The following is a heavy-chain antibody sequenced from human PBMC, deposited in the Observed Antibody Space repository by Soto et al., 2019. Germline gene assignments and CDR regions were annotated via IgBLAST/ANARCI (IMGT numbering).Heavy chain of an antibody. D-gene: IGHD1-26*01. Sequence: GKGLECVSGISGSGDNLYYADSVKGRFTISRDNSKNTLYLQMNSLRAEDTAMYYCAKRYDDVERNRVGGYYFAFRGHGAPVPVSS. CDR3: AKRYDDVERNRVGGYYFAF. V-gene: IGHV3-23*01. CDR2: ISGSGDNL. J-gene: IGHJ4*01.